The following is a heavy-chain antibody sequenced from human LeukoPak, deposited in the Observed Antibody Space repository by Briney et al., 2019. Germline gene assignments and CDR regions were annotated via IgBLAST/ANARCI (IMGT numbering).Heavy chain of an antibody. CDR3: AQSLADYYDSSGYSN. Sequence: GSLRLSCAASGFTFSSYWMSWVRQAPGKGLEWVGRTRNKANSYTTEYAASVKGRFTISRDDSKNSLYLQMNSLKTEDTAVYYCAQSLADYYDSSGYSNWGQGTLVTVSS. D-gene: IGHD3-22*01. CDR2: TRNKANSYTT. J-gene: IGHJ4*02. V-gene: IGHV3-72*01. CDR1: GFTFSSYW.